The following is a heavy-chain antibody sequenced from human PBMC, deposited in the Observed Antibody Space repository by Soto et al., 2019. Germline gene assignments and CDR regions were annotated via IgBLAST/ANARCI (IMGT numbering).Heavy chain of an antibody. J-gene: IGHJ4*02. CDR1: GFTFSSYA. Sequence: GGSLRLSCAASGFTFSSYAMHWVRQAPGRGLEYVSAISSNGGSTYYANSVKGRFTISRDNSKNTLYLQMGSLRAEDMAVYYCARGPGYYFDYWGQGTLVTVSS. CDR2: ISSNGGST. V-gene: IGHV3-64*01. CDR3: ARGPGYYFDY.